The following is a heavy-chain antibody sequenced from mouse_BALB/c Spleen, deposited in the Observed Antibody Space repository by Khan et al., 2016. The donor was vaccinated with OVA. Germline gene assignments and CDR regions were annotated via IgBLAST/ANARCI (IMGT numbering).Heavy chain of an antibody. CDR3: WILL. V-gene: IGHV14-3*02. CDR2: IDPANGNT. CDR1: GFNIKDTY. J-gene: IGHJ2*01. Sequence: VQLQQSGAELVKPGASVKLSCTASGFNIKDTYMHWVKQRPEQGLEWIGRIDPANGNTTYDPPFQGKATITADTSSNTVYLQMKNLRAEDTGIYYCWILLWGQGTTLTVSS.